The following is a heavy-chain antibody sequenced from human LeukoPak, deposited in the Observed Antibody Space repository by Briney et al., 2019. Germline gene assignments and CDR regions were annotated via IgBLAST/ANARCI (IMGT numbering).Heavy chain of an antibody. J-gene: IGHJ5*02. CDR3: ARSARKYCSSTSCYGHWFDP. D-gene: IGHD2-2*01. Sequence: GASVKVSCKASGYTFTSYGISWVRQAPGQGLEWMGWISAYNGNTNYAQKLQGRVTMTTDTSTSTVYMELRSLRSDDTAVYYCARSARKYCSSTSCYGHWFDPWGQGTLVTVSS. CDR1: GYTFTSYG. V-gene: IGHV1-18*01. CDR2: ISAYNGNT.